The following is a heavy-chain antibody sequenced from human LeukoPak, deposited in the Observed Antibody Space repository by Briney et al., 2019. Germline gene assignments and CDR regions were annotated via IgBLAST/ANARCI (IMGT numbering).Heavy chain of an antibody. J-gene: IGHJ4*02. CDR1: GYTFTSYG. V-gene: IGHV1-18*01. CDR2: ISTYNGNT. Sequence: GASVKVSCKASGYTFTSYGISWVRQAPGQGLEWMGWISTYNGNTNYAQKFQGRVTMTTDTSTSTAYMELRSLRSDDTAVYYCARDRHCGGGSCFTGGGDWGQGTLVTVSS. CDR3: ARDRHCGGGSCFTGGGD. D-gene: IGHD2-15*01.